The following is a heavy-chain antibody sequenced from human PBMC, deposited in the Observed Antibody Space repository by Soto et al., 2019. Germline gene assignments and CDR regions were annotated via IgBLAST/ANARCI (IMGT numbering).Heavy chain of an antibody. CDR2: IIPIFGTA. Sequence: SVKVSCKASGGTFSSYAISWVRQAPGQGLEWMGGIIPIFGTANYAQKFQGRVTITADESTSTAYMELSSLRSEDTAVYYCASHTKGVEYSSSQPFDYWGQGTLVTVSS. V-gene: IGHV1-69*13. CDR1: GGTFSSYA. CDR3: ASHTKGVEYSSSQPFDY. D-gene: IGHD6-6*01. J-gene: IGHJ4*02.